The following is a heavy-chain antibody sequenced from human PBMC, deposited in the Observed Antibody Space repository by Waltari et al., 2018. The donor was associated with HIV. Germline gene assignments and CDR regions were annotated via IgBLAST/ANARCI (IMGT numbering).Heavy chain of an antibody. CDR3: ARHLNHGHDYVWGSYRPFDY. D-gene: IGHD3-16*02. CDR2: ISSSGSS. J-gene: IGHJ4*02. Sequence: QLQLQESGPGLVKPSETLSLTCIVSGGSISSSRHYWGWIRHPPGKGLEWLATISSSGSSFYNPSLKSRLTISVDTSKNRFSLRLSSVTAADTAVYYCARHLNHGHDYVWGSYRPFDYWGQGTLVTVSS. CDR1: GGSISSSRHY. V-gene: IGHV4-39*01.